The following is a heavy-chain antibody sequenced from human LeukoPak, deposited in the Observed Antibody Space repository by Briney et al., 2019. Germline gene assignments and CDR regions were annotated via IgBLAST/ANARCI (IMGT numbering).Heavy chain of an antibody. CDR3: ARGPYYYGSGSPIDY. CDR1: GGSFSGYY. J-gene: IGHJ4*02. V-gene: IGHV4-34*01. CDR2: INHSGST. D-gene: IGHD3-10*01. Sequence: SETLSLTCAVYGGSFSGYYWSWIRQPPGKGLEWIGEINHSGSTNYNPSLKSRVTISVDTSKNQFSLKLSSVTAADTVVYYCARGPYYYGSGSPIDYWGQGTLVTVSS.